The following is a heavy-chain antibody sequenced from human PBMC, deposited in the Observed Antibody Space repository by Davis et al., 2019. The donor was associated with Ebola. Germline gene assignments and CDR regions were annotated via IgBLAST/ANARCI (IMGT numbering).Heavy chain of an antibody. Sequence: MPGGSLRLSCTVSGGSISSSSYYWGWIRQPPGKGLEWIGSIYYSGSTYYNPSLKSRVTISVDTSKNQFSLKLNSVTAADTAVFYCARSNYGSGSYDSWGQGALVTVSS. CDR2: IYYSGST. J-gene: IGHJ5*01. CDR1: GGSISSSSYY. V-gene: IGHV4-39*07. D-gene: IGHD3-10*01. CDR3: ARSNYGSGSYDS.